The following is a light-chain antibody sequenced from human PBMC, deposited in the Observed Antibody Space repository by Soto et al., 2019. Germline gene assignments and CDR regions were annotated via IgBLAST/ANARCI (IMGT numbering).Light chain of an antibody. CDR3: CSYAGSYTFV. J-gene: IGLJ1*01. Sequence: QSALTQPRSVSGSPGQSVTNSCTGTSSDVGGYNYVSWYQQYPGKAPKVMIYDVKTRPSGVPDRFSGSKSGNTASLTISGLQAEDEADYYCCSYAGSYTFVFGTGTKLTVL. CDR1: SSDVGGYNY. V-gene: IGLV2-11*01. CDR2: DVK.